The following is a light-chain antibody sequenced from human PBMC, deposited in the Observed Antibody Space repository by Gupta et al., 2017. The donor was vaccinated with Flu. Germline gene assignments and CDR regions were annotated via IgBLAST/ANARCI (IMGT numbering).Light chain of an antibody. J-gene: IGLJ1*01. CDR3: SSYAGSNNPYV. V-gene: IGLV2-8*01. CDR1: SSDVGGYNY. Sequence: VTSSCTGTSSDVGGYNYVSWYQQHPGKAPKLMIYEVSKRPSGVPDRFSGSKSGNTASLTVSGLQAEDEADYYCSSYAGSNNPYVFGTGTKVTVL. CDR2: EVS.